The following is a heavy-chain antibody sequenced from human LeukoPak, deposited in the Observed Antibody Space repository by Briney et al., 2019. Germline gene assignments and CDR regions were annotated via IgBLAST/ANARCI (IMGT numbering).Heavy chain of an antibody. CDR1: GFTFSDYY. D-gene: IGHD3-3*01. Sequence: GGSLRLSCAASGFTFSDYYMSWIRQAPGKGLGWLSYISSSGGTIYYADSVTGRFTISRDNAKNSLYLQMNSLRAEDTAVYYCAREALYDLWTGPDYWGQGTLVTVSS. CDR2: ISSSGGTI. CDR3: AREALYDLWTGPDY. J-gene: IGHJ4*02. V-gene: IGHV3-11*04.